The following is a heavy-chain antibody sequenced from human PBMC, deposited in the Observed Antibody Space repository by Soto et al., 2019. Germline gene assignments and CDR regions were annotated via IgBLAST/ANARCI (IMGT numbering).Heavy chain of an antibody. V-gene: IGHV4-59*01. Sequence: SETLSLTCTVSGASISRYYWSWIRQSPGKGLEWIGYLYNTGSTIYNPSLKSRVTISVDTSKNQFSLKMNSVTAADTAVYYCARGVIGSSGHDAFDIWGQGTMVT. CDR1: GASISRYY. J-gene: IGHJ3*02. CDR3: ARGVIGSSGHDAFDI. D-gene: IGHD6-19*01. CDR2: LYNTGST.